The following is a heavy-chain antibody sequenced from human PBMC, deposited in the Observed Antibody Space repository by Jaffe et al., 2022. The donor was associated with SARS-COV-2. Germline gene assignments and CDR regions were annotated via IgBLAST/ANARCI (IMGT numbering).Heavy chain of an antibody. D-gene: IGHD2-2*02. Sequence: QVTLKESGPVLVKPTETLTLTCTVSGFSLTNTKMGVSWIRQPPGKALEWLAHIFSNDEKSYSTSLKSRLTISKDTSKSQVVLTVTNMDPMDTATYYCARNFDEYCSSSRCYTNGLDYWGQGILVTVSS. CDR3: ARNFDEYCSSSRCYTNGLDY. CDR1: GFSLTNTKMG. J-gene: IGHJ4*02. CDR2: IFSNDEK. V-gene: IGHV2-26*01.